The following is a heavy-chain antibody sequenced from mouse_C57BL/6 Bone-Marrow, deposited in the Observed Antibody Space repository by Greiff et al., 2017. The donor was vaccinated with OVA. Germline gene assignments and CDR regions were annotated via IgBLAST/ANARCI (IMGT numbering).Heavy chain of an antibody. V-gene: IGHV1-50*01. CDR2: IDPSDSYT. CDR3: ARGDGYDEFAY. J-gene: IGHJ3*01. CDR1: GYTFTSYW. Sequence: QVQLQQPGAELVKPGASVKLSCKASGYTFTSYWMQWVKQRPGQGLEWIGEIDPSDSYTNYNQKFKGKATLTVDTSSSTAYMQLSSLTSEDSAVYYCARGDGYDEFAYWGQGTLVTVSA. D-gene: IGHD2-2*01.